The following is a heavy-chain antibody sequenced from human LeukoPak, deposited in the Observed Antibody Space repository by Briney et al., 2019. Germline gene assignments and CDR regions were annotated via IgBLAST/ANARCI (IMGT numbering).Heavy chain of an antibody. CDR2: ISYDGSNK. CDR1: GFTFSSYA. D-gene: IGHD2-2*01. V-gene: IGHV3-30-3*01. Sequence: GGSLRLSCAASGFTFSSYAMHWVRQAPGKGLEWVAVISYDGSNKYYADSVKGRFTISRDNSKNTLYLQMNSLRAEDTAVYYCARGVVPAAYYCYGMDVWGQGTTVTVSS. CDR3: ARGVVPAAYYCYGMDV. J-gene: IGHJ6*02.